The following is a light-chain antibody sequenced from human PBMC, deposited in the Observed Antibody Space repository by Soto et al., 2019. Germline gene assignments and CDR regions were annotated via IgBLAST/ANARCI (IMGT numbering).Light chain of an antibody. CDR3: SSYTGGNPSYV. CDR2: EVT. CDR1: SSDVGGYDY. V-gene: IGLV2-8*01. Sequence: SARTQPPSASGSPGQSVTISCTGTSSDVGGYDYVSWYQQHPGKAPKLMIYEVTIRPSGVSDRFSGSKSGNTASLTVSGLQAEDEADYYCSSYTGGNPSYVFGTGTKV. J-gene: IGLJ1*01.